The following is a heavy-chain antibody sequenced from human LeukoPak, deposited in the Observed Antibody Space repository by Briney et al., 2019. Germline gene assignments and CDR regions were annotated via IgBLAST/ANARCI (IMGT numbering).Heavy chain of an antibody. CDR1: GGSLSSNNW. CDR2: IHHIGST. V-gene: IGHV4-4*02. Sequence: SGTLSLTCAVSGGSLSSNNWWSWVRQPPGKGLEWIGEIHHIGSTNYNPSLKSRVTISIDNSKTQFSLKLRSVTAADTAAYYCAKKIAVPAYYFDCWGQGTLVTVSS. CDR3: AKKIAVPAYYFDC. D-gene: IGHD6-19*01. J-gene: IGHJ4*02.